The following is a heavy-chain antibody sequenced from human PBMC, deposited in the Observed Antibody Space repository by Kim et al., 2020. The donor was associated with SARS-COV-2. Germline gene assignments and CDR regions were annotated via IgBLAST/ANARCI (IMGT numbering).Heavy chain of an antibody. V-gene: IGHV3-74*03. CDR1: GFTFSSYW. CDR2: INTDGSDT. Sequence: GGSLRLSCAASGFTFSSYWMHWVRQAPGKGLVWVSRINTDGSDTKYADSVKGRFTISRDNAKNTLYLQMNSLGAEDTAVYYCARGGSSGXYWGQGTLVTVSS. CDR3: ARGGSSGXY. D-gene: IGHD6-19*01. J-gene: IGHJ4*02.